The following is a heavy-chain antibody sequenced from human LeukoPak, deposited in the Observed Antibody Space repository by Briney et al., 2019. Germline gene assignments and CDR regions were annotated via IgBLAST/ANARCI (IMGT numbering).Heavy chain of an antibody. J-gene: IGHJ6*02. CDR2: IYSGGST. CDR3: ARDRRSITMVRGVYDV. D-gene: IGHD3-10*01. V-gene: IGHV3-66*01. CDR1: GFTVSSNY. Sequence: GGSLRLSCAASGFTVSSNYMSWVRQAPGKGLEWVSVIYSGGSTYYADSVKGRFTISRDNSKNTLYLQMNSLRAEDTAVYYCARDRRSITMVRGVYDVWGQGTTVTVSS.